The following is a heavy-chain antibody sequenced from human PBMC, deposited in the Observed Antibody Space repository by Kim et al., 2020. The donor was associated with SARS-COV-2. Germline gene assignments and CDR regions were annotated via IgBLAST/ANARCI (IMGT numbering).Heavy chain of an antibody. CDR3: AGEVVATENYYYYGMDV. CDR1: GGSISSSSYY. Sequence: GSLRLSCTVSGGSISSSSYYWGWIRQPPGKGLEWIGSIYYSGSTYYNPSLKSRVTISVDTSKNQFSLKLSSVTAADTAVYYCAGEVVATENYYYYGMDVWGQGTTVTVSS. V-gene: IGHV4-39*02. D-gene: IGHD2-15*01. J-gene: IGHJ6*02. CDR2: IYYSGST.